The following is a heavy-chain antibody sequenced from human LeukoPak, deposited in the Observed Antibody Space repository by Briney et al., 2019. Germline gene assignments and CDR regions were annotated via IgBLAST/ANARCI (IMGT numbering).Heavy chain of an antibody. D-gene: IGHD3-22*01. J-gene: IGHJ3*02. CDR1: GVSISSYY. CDR2: IYYSGRT. CDR3: ARKYYYDSERGAFDM. V-gene: IGHV4-59*01. Sequence: PSETLSLTCTVSGVSISSYYWSWLRQPPGKGLEWVGYIYYSGRTNYNPSLKSRVTISVDTSKNQLSLKLSSVTAADTAVYYCARKYYYDSERGAFDMWGQGTVVSVTS.